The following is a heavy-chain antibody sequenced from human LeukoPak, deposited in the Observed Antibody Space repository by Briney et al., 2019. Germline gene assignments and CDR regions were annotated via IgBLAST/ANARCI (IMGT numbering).Heavy chain of an antibody. J-gene: IGHJ6*02. D-gene: IGHD6-6*01. CDR1: GFTFSSYA. CDR2: ISGSGGST. Sequence: GGSLRLSCAASGFTFSSYAMSWVRQAPGKGLEWVSAISGSGGSTYYADSVKGRFTISRDNSKNTLYLQMNSLRAEDTAVYYCAKTSSLYYYYGMGVWGQGTTVTVSS. V-gene: IGHV3-23*01. CDR3: AKTSSLYYYYGMGV.